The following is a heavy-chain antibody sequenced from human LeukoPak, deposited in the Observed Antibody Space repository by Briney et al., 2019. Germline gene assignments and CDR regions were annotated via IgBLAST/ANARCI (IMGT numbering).Heavy chain of an antibody. J-gene: IGHJ4*02. CDR3: ARCYSGYDYGPVY. CDR2: ISPSGGGT. D-gene: IGHD5-12*01. CDR1: GYIISSYY. Sequence: EASVKVSCKASGYIISSYYIHWVRQAPGQGLEWMGIISPSGGGTSYAQRFQGRVSVARDTSTNTVYMELGGLRSEDTAIYYCARCYSGYDYGPVYWGQGTLVTVSS. V-gene: IGHV1-46*01.